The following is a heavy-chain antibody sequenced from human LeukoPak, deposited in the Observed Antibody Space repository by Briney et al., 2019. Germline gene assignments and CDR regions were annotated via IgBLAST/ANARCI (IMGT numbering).Heavy chain of an antibody. Sequence: ASVKVSCKASGYMFIEYHMHWVRQAPGQGLEWMGWINPNSGGTNYAQKFQGRVTMTRDTSISTAYMELSRLSSDDTAVYHCARDFRRNYFDPWGQGTLVTVSS. V-gene: IGHV1-2*02. J-gene: IGHJ5*02. CDR1: GYMFIEYH. CDR2: INPNSGGT. CDR3: ARDFRRNYFDP.